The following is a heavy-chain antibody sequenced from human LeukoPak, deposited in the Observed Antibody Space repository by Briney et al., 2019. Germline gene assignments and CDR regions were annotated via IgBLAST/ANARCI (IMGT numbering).Heavy chain of an antibody. D-gene: IGHD3-10*01. CDR2: IQGDGSGI. Sequence: GGSLRPSCAASGFSFITTWMHWVRQVPGKRLVWVSRIQGDGSGIIYADSVKGRFTISRDNAKNTLYLQMNSLSDEDTAVYYCVRDWFLALDYWGQGTLVTVSS. V-gene: IGHV3-74*01. CDR3: VRDWFLALDY. CDR1: GFSFITTW. J-gene: IGHJ4*02.